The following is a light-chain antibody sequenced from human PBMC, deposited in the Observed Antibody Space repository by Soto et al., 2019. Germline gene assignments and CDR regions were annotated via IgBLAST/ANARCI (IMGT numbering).Light chain of an antibody. J-gene: IGKJ1*01. CDR3: MQAVQTPT. CDR2: LCS. V-gene: IGKV2-28*01. CDR1: QSLLQSNGYNY. Sequence: DIVMTQSPLSLPVIPGEPASISCRSSQSLLQSNGYNYLDWYLQKPGQSPQLLIYLCSNRASGVPDRFSGSESGTDFTLKISRVEAEDVGVYYCMQAVQTPTFGQGTKVDIK.